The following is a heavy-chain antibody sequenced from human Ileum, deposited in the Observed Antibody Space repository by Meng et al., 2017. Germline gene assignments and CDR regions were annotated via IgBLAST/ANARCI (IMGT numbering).Heavy chain of an antibody. Sequence: GESLKISCVASGFSFSSTSMSWVRQAPGKGLEWVSTFAASTSTYYADSLKGRFTISRDNSKNTLYLQMNSLRAEDTAVYYCAKLTSSWGQGTLVTVSS. D-gene: IGHD3-16*01. CDR3: AKLTSS. CDR1: GFSFSSTS. V-gene: IGHV3-23*01. CDR2: FAASTST. J-gene: IGHJ4*02.